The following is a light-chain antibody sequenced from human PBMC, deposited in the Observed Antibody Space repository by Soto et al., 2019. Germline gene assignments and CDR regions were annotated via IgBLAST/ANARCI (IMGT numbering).Light chain of an antibody. CDR2: DND. Sequence: QSALTQPPSVSAAPGQTVTISCSGSSSNIGRNYVSWYQHLPGTAPKLLIYDNDKRPSGIPDRFSGSKSGTSATLGITGLQTGDEADYYCGAWDNSLSVVVFGGGTKVTV. V-gene: IGLV1-51*01. CDR1: SSNIGRNY. CDR3: GAWDNSLSVVV. J-gene: IGLJ2*01.